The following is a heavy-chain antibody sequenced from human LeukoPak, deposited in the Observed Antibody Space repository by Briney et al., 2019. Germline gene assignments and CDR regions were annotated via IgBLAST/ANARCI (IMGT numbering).Heavy chain of an antibody. Sequence: SETLSLTCTVSGGSISSSSYYWGWIRQPPGKGLEWIGSIYYSGSTYYNPSLKSRVTISVDTSKNQFSLKLGSVTAADTAVYYCASVGSYGYVSLYYFDYWGQGTLVTVSS. V-gene: IGHV4-39*07. J-gene: IGHJ4*02. CDR2: IYYSGST. CDR3: ASVGSYGYVSLYYFDY. CDR1: GGSISSSSYY. D-gene: IGHD5-18*01.